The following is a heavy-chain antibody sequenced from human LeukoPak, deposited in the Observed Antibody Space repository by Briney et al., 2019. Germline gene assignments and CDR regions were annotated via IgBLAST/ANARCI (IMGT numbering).Heavy chain of an antibody. Sequence: GGSLRLSCAASGNYWMHWVRQAPGKGLVWVSHINSDGSWTSYADSVKGRFTISKDNAKNTVYLQMNNLRAEDTAVYYCVSFFETYWGRGTLVTVSS. CDR2: INSDGSWT. J-gene: IGHJ4*02. CDR3: VSFFETY. CDR1: GNYW. V-gene: IGHV3-74*01. D-gene: IGHD3-3*02.